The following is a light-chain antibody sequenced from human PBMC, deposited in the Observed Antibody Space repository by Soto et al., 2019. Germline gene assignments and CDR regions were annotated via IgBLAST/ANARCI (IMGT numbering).Light chain of an antibody. Sequence: QSVLAQPASVSGSPGHSITLSCTGTSSDVGSYNLVSWYQQHPGKAPKLMIYEGNKRPSGVSNRFSGSKSGNTASLTISGLQAEDEADYYCCSFAGSNTFVFGTGTKVTVL. CDR2: EGN. V-gene: IGLV2-23*03. J-gene: IGLJ1*01. CDR3: CSFAGSNTFV. CDR1: SSDVGSYNL.